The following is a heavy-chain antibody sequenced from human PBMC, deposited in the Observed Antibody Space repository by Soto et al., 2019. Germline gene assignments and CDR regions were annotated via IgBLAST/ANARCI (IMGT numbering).Heavy chain of an antibody. J-gene: IGHJ4*02. CDR2: ISYDGSEK. CDR3: AKEGARTDWTYGDY. CDR1: GFTFSSYG. D-gene: IGHD1-7*01. Sequence: QVQLVESGGGVVQPGTSLRLSCAASGFTFSSYGMHWVRQAPGKGLDWVAVISYDGSEKYYGDSVKGRFTISRDNFKNTLYLQMNSLRAEDTAVYYCAKEGARTDWTYGDYWGQGTLVTVS. V-gene: IGHV3-30*18.